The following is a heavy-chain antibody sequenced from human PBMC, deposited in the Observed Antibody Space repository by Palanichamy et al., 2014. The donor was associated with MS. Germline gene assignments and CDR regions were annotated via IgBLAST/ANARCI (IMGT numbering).Heavy chain of an antibody. D-gene: IGHD2-8*01. CDR1: GYTFTTYG. Sequence: VQLVQSGTEVQKPGASVKVPCKSFGYTFTTYGVSWVRQAPGQGLEWMGWISTSTGNANYAQKFQGRLTMTTDTSTSTVYMEMRSLRSDDTAVYYCARDWQCTHGGCYDVFDIWGQGTMVTVSS. CDR2: ISTSTGNA. J-gene: IGHJ3*02. CDR3: ARDWQCTHGGCYDVFDI. V-gene: IGHV1-18*01.